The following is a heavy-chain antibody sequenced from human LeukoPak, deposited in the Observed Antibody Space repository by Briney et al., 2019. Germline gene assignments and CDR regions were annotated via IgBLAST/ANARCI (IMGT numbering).Heavy chain of an antibody. CDR3: VTRLIENYYYGMDV. Sequence: ASVKVSCKASGYTFTSYGFSWVRQAPGQGLEWMGWISAYNGNTNFAQKLQGRVTMTTDTSTTTAYMELRSLSSDDTAVYYCVTRLIENYYYGMDVWGQGTTVTVSS. D-gene: IGHD3-16*01. CDR2: ISAYNGNT. CDR1: GYTFTSYG. J-gene: IGHJ6*02. V-gene: IGHV1-18*01.